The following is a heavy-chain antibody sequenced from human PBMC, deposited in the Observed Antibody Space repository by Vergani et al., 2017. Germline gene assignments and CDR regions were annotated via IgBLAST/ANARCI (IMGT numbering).Heavy chain of an antibody. CDR2: IKHSGST. D-gene: IGHD1-26*01. J-gene: IGHJ5*02. V-gene: IGHV4-34*01. CDR1: GGSFSGYY. CDR3: ARGMVGATTVHYNWFDP. Sequence: QVQLQQWGAGLLKPSETLSLTCAVYGGSFSGYYWSWIRQPPGKGLEWIGEIKHSGSTNYNPSLKSRVTISVDTSKNQFSLKLSSVTAADTAVYYCARGMVGATTVHYNWFDPWGQGTLVTVSS.